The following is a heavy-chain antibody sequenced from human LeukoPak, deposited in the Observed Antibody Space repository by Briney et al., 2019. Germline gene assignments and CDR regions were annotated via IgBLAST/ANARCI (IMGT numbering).Heavy chain of an antibody. CDR3: ARYGDIRRFDP. D-gene: IGHD4-17*01. Sequence: KASETLSLTCAVYGGSFSGYYWSWIRQPPRKGLEWIGYTYYRGNTNYDPSIKSRVTISIDTPNNQFSLKLSSVTAADTAVYYCARYGDIRRFDPWGQGTLVTVSS. CDR1: GGSFSGYY. J-gene: IGHJ5*02. CDR2: TYYRGNT. V-gene: IGHV4-59*01.